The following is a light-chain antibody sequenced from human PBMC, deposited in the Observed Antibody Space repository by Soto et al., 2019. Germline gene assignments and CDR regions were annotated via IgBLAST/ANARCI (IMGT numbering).Light chain of an antibody. CDR2: GAS. CDR1: QSVSSN. Sequence: EIFMSQSPATLSVSPGERATLSCRASQSVSSNLAWYQQKPGQAPRLLIYGASTRATGIPARFSGSGSGTEFTLTINSLQSEDFAVYYCQQHNNWPRTFGQGTKVDIK. J-gene: IGKJ1*01. CDR3: QQHNNWPRT. V-gene: IGKV3-15*01.